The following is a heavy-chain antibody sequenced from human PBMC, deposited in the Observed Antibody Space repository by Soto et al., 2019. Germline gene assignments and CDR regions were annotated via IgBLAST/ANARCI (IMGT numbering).Heavy chain of an antibody. CDR2: IYYSGST. Sequence: PSGTVSLTCTVSRVSISSGSYVWGWIRQPPGKGLEWTGSIYYSGSTYYNPSLKTRVTVPVDTYKHQFSLKPSSVTAGDTAVYYCASDASNVWFDPWGQRTAVIVSS. CDR3: ASDASNVWFDP. CDR1: RVSISSGSYV. V-gene: IGHV4-39*01. J-gene: IGHJ5*02. D-gene: IGHD3-22*01.